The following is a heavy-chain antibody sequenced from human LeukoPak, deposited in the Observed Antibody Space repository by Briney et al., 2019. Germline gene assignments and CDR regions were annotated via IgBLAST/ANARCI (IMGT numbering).Heavy chain of an antibody. CDR3: ARGLYGDYESQLNY. V-gene: IGHV4-59*01. CDR1: GGSISSYY. J-gene: IGHJ4*02. CDR2: IYYSGST. D-gene: IGHD4-17*01. Sequence: SETLSLTCTVSGGSISSYYWSWIRQPPGKGLEWIGYIYYSGSTNYNPSLKSRVTISVDTSKNQFSLKLSSVTAADTAVYYCARGLYGDYESQLNYWGQGTLVTVSS.